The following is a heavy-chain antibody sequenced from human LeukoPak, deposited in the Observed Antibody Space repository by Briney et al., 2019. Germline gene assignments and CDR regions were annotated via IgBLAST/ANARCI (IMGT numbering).Heavy chain of an antibody. V-gene: IGHV3-74*01. CDR1: GFTFSSLA. D-gene: IGHD6-19*01. Sequence: SRGSLRLSCTASGFTFSSLAMTWVRQAPGKGLVWVTRISSDGRSTSYADSVKGQFTISRDNAKNTLYLQMSSLRAEDTAMYYCARISLSGWVNDHWGQGTLVTVSS. J-gene: IGHJ4*02. CDR2: ISSDGRST. CDR3: ARISLSGWVNDH.